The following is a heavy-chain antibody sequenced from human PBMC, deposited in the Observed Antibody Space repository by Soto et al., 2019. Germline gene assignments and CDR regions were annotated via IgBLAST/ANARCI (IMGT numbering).Heavy chain of an antibody. CDR2: ISAYNGNT. CDR3: ARDSDIVLVPAAAPLPNWFDP. J-gene: IGHJ5*02. D-gene: IGHD2-2*01. V-gene: IGHV1-18*01. CDR1: GYTFTSYG. Sequence: ASVKVSCKASGYTFTSYGISWVRQAPGQGLEWMGWISAYNGNTNYAQKLQGRVTMTTDTSTSTAYMELRSLRSDDTAVYYCARDSDIVLVPAAAPLPNWFDPWGQGTLVTVSS.